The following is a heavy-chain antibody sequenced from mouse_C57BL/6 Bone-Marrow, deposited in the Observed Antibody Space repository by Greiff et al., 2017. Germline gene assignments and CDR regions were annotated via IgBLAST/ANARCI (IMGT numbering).Heavy chain of an antibody. J-gene: IGHJ3*01. D-gene: IGHD1-1*01. Sequence: VKLMESGPGLVVPSQSLSITCTVSGFSLTSYGVDWVRQPPGKGLEWLGVIWGGGSTNYNSALMSRLSISKDNSKSQVFLKMNSLQTDDTAMYYCAKRHYYGSSFLAYWGQGTLVTVSA. CDR3: AKRHYYGSSFLAY. CDR2: IWGGGST. V-gene: IGHV2-9*01. CDR1: GFSLTSYG.